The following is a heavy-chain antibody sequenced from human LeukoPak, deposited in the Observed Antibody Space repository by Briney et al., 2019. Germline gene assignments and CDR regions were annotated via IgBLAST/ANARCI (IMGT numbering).Heavy chain of an antibody. CDR3: AHRSITIFGVAFDY. Sequence: SGPTLVNPTPTLTLTCTFSGFSLRTSGVGVGWIRQPPGKALEWLSLIYWDDDKRYSPSLKSRLTITKDTSKNQVVLTMTNMDPVDTATYYCAHRSITIFGVAFDYWGQGTLVTVSS. V-gene: IGHV2-5*02. CDR2: IYWDDDK. CDR1: GFSLRTSGVG. D-gene: IGHD3-3*01. J-gene: IGHJ4*02.